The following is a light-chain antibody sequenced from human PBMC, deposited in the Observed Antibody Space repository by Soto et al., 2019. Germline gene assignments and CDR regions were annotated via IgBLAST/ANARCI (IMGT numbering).Light chain of an antibody. J-gene: IGKJ4*02. Sequence: ERVMTQSPATLSVSPGERATLSCRASQSVSSHLAWYQQKPGQAPRLLIYAASARATGIPARSSGSGSGTEVTLAISSLQCEDFAIDYGQQYNNWPLAFGGGTKVEIK. CDR2: AAS. CDR3: QQYNNWPLA. V-gene: IGKV3-15*01. CDR1: QSVSSH.